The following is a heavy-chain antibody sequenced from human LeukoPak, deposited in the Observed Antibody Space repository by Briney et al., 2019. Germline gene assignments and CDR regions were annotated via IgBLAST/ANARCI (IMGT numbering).Heavy chain of an antibody. D-gene: IGHD2-15*01. V-gene: IGHV1-2*02. Sequence: ASVKVSCKASGYTFTSYYMHWVRQAPGQGLEWMGWINPNSGGTNYAQKFQGRVTMTRDTSISTAYMELSRLRSDDTAVYYCARDINIVVVVAATTFDYWGQGTLVTVSS. CDR3: ARDINIVVVVAATTFDY. J-gene: IGHJ4*02. CDR2: INPNSGGT. CDR1: GYTFTSYY.